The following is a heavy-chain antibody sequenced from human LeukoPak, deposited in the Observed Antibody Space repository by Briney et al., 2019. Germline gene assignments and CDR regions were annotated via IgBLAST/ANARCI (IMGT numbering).Heavy chain of an antibody. CDR1: GGSISSGGYS. D-gene: IGHD2-2*01. CDR2: IYHRGST. CDR3: AREGSGCSSTSCYADNWFDP. J-gene: IGHJ5*02. V-gene: IGHV4-30-2*01. Sequence: PSETLSLTCAVSGGSISSGGYSWSWIRQPPGKGLEWIGYIYHRGSTYYNPSLKSRVTISVDRSKNRFSLKLSSVTAADTAVYYCAREGSGCSSTSCYADNWFDPWGQGTLVTVSS.